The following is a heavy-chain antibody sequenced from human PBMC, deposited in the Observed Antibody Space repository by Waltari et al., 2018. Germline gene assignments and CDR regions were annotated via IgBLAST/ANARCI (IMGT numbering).Heavy chain of an antibody. CDR3: ARDYTDYDILTGYFDY. Sequence: EVQLVESGGGLVQPGGSLRLSCAASGFTFSSYWMHWVRQAPGKGLVWGSRINREGSSTSDADSVKGRFTISRDNAKNTLYLQMNSLRAEDTAVYYCARDYTDYDILTGYFDYWGQGTLVTVSS. V-gene: IGHV3-74*01. CDR1: GFTFSSYW. CDR2: INREGSST. J-gene: IGHJ4*02. D-gene: IGHD3-9*01.